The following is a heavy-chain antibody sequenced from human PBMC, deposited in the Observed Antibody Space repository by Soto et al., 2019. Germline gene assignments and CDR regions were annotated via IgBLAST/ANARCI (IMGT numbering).Heavy chain of an antibody. CDR1: GGSISSYY. D-gene: IGHD3-10*01. CDR2: IYYSGST. V-gene: IGHV4-59*08. J-gene: IGHJ6*03. Sequence: TSETLSLTCTVSGGSISSYYWSWIRQPPGKGLEWIGYIYYSGSTNYNPSLKSRVTISVDTSKNQFSLKLSSVIAADTAVYYCARLRYGLGSYYNPMGYYYYYMDVWGKGTTVTVSS. CDR3: ARLRYGLGSYYNPMGYYYYYMDV.